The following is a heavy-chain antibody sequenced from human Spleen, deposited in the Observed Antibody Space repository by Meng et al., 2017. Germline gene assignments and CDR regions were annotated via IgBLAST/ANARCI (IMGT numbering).Heavy chain of an antibody. V-gene: IGHV2-5*01. D-gene: IGHD4-17*01. J-gene: IGHJ2*01. CDR2: IYWNDDK. Sequence: TLKCSCPITVKPTQPPPPPFPFPGFSLITKGVGVGWIRQPPGKALELLALIYWNDDKRYSPSLKSRLTITKDTSKNQVVLTMTNMDPVDTATYFCAHTMSYGDFVSWYFDLWGRGTLVTVSS. CDR3: AHTMSYGDFVSWYFDL. CDR1: GFSLITKGVG.